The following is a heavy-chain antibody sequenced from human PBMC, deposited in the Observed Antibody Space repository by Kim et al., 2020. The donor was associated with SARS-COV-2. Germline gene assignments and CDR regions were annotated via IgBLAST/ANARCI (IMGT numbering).Heavy chain of an antibody. Sequence: SETLSLTCTVSGGSIRSSNYYWGWIRQPPGKGLEWIGNISYSGSTYYNPSLKSRLTISIDTSKNQFSLKLSSVTAADTAVYYCAGLLWFGELLVDYWGQGTLVTVSS. V-gene: IGHV4-39*01. D-gene: IGHD3-10*01. CDR2: ISYSGST. CDR3: AGLLWFGELLVDY. CDR1: GGSIRSSNYY. J-gene: IGHJ4*02.